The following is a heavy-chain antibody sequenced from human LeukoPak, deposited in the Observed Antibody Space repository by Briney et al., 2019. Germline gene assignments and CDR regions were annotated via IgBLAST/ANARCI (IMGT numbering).Heavy chain of an antibody. Sequence: PSETLSLTCTVSGGSISSYYWSWIRQPPGKGLEWIGYIYNSGTNYNPSLKSRVTISVDTSKNQFSLNLISVTAADTAVYYCARPRGTWFSYDYWGQGTLVTVSS. CDR3: ARPRGTWFSYDY. V-gene: IGHV4-59*08. D-gene: IGHD3-16*01. J-gene: IGHJ4*02. CDR2: IYNSGT. CDR1: GGSISSYY.